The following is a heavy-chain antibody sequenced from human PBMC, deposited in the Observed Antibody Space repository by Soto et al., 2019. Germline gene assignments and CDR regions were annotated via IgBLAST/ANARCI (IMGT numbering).Heavy chain of an antibody. CDR3: ARGLAAPTAGTLDY. D-gene: IGHD1-1*01. Sequence: PSETLALTCAVCGGSISSTNWWNWVRQPPGKGLEWIGDIYHRGSTNYNPSLKSRATISVDKSKNQFSLRLSLVTAADTAVYYCARGLAAPTAGTLDYWGLGILVTVSS. CDR2: IYHRGST. J-gene: IGHJ4*02. CDR1: GGSISSTNW. V-gene: IGHV4-4*02.